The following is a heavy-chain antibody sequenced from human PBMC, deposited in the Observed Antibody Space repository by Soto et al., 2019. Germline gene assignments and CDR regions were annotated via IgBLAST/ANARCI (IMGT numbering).Heavy chain of an antibody. Sequence: SETLSLTCTVSGGSISSSSYYWGWIRQPPGKGLEWIGSIYYSGSTYYNPSLKSRVTISVDTSKNQFSLKLSSVTAAETAVYYCARIRGGARRRLHLGETNRHTGYFDYWGQGTLVTVSS. CDR3: ARIRGGARRRLHLGETNRHTGYFDY. CDR2: IYYSGST. V-gene: IGHV4-39*01. CDR1: GGSISSSSYY. D-gene: IGHD3-16*01. J-gene: IGHJ4*02.